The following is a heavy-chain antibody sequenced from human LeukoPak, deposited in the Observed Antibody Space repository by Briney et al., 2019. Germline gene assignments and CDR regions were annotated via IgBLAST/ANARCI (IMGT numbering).Heavy chain of an antibody. D-gene: IGHD3-22*01. V-gene: IGHV4-34*01. CDR1: GGSFTNYF. CDR3: ARRRVAVIVVSTFDS. CDR2: VADYGSV. Sequence: SETLSLTCAVYGGSFTNYFWSWVRQSPGKGLEWIGEVADYGSVNYNPSLQSRVTISLDTSKNHFSLKVSSMTAADTAVYYCARRRVAVIVVSTFDSWGQGTLVTVSS. J-gene: IGHJ4*02.